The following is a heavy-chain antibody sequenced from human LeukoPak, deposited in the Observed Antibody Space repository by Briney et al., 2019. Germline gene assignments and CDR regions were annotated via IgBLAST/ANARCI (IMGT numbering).Heavy chain of an antibody. CDR2: IWYDGSNK. D-gene: IGHD3-22*01. J-gene: IGHJ4*02. CDR3: AGSVTMIVVAPGY. Sequence: GGSLRLSCAASGFTFSSYGMHWVRQAPGKGLEWVAVIWYDGSNKYYADSVKGRFTISRDNSKNTLYLQMNSLRAEDTAVYYCAGSVTMIVVAPGYWGQGTLVTVSS. V-gene: IGHV3-33*01. CDR1: GFTFSSYG.